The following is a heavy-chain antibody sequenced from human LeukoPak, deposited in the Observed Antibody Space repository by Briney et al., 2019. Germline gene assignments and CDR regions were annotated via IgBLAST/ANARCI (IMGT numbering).Heavy chain of an antibody. J-gene: IGHJ6*04. Sequence: GGSLRLSCAASGFTYSSYDMSWVRQAPGKGLEWVSAISGSGGFTYYADSVRGRFTISRDNSKNTLYLQMNSLRAEDTAVYYCVKDRALRMTYYHYVMDVWGKGTTVTVST. CDR3: VKDRALRMTYYHYVMDV. V-gene: IGHV3-23*01. D-gene: IGHD2-15*01. CDR1: GFTYSSYD. CDR2: ISGSGGFT.